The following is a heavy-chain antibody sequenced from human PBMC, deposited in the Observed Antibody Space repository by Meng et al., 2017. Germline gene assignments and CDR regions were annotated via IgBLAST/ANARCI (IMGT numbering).Heavy chain of an antibody. D-gene: IGHD3-10*01. CDR3: ARSMVRGVIRYYFDY. CDR2: IYYSGST. V-gene: IGHV4-39*07. CDR1: GGSISSSSYF. Sequence: LPHTGSAPGLVRPSQPLFLTSTVSGGSISSSSYFWGWIRQPPGKGLEWIGSIYYSGSTYYNPSLKSRVTISVDTSKNQFSLKLSSVTAADTAVYYCARSMVRGVIRYYFDYWGQGTLVTVSS. J-gene: IGHJ4*02.